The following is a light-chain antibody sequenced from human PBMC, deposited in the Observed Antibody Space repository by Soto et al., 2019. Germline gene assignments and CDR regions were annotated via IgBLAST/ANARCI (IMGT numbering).Light chain of an antibody. Sequence: QSVLTQPPSVSGAPGQRVTISCTGSSSNIGAGYDVHWYQQLPGTAPKLLIYGNSNRPSGVPDRFSGSKSGTSASLAITGLRAEDGADYYRHPYDSSLGGGVFGGGTKVT. V-gene: IGLV1-40*01. CDR1: SSNIGAGYD. J-gene: IGLJ3*02. CDR3: HPYDSSLGGGV. CDR2: GNS.